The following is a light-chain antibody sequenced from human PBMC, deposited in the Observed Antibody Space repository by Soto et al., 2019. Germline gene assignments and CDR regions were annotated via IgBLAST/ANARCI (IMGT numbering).Light chain of an antibody. CDR2: DTS. Sequence: DIQMTQSPSSLSASVGDRVTITCQARQDIKHYLNWYQQKTGKAPNLLIYDTSVFETVVPSRFSGSGSGTDFTFTISRLQPEDIAKYYCQQYDNLPITFGQGTRLEIK. CDR3: QQYDNLPIT. J-gene: IGKJ5*01. CDR1: QDIKHY. V-gene: IGKV1-33*01.